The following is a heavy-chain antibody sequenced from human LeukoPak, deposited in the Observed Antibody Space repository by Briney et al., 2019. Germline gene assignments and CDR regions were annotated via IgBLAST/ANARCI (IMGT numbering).Heavy chain of an antibody. CDR3: ARDIVVVPAAYNWFDP. CDR2: IYYSGST. V-gene: IGHV4-39*06. Sequence: PSETLSLTCTVSGGSISSSSYYWGWIRQPPGKGLEWIGSIYYSGSTYYNPSLKSRVTISVDTSKNQFPLKLSSVTAADTAVYYCARDIVVVPAAYNWFDPWGQGTLVTVSS. J-gene: IGHJ5*02. D-gene: IGHD2-2*01. CDR1: GGSISSSSYY.